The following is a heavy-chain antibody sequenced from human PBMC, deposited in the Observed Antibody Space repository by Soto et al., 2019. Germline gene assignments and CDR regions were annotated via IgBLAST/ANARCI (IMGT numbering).Heavy chain of an antibody. Sequence: GGSLRLSCVASRFDFSSYEMSWVRQAPGKGLEWVSRVSLTGDRTNYAGSVKGRFTVSRDNFKNALYLEMDSLRPDDTAIYYCARVGGYCTPTSCAIDSWGRGTPVTVSS. CDR1: RFDFSSYE. J-gene: IGHJ4*02. V-gene: IGHV3-23*01. CDR3: ARVGGYCTPTSCAIDS. D-gene: IGHD2-8*01. CDR2: VSLTGDRT.